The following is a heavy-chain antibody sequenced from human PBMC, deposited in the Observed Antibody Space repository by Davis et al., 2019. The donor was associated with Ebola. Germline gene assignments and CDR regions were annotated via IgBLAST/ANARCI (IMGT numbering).Heavy chain of an antibody. CDR2: IYPGDSDT. CDR3: ARGAAGHFYYYGMDV. Sequence: GESLKISCKGSGYRFTSYWIGWVRQMPGKGLEWMGIIYPGDSDTRYSPSFQGQVTISADKSISTAYLQWSSLKASDTAMYYCARGAAGHFYYYGMDVWGQGTTVTVSS. CDR1: GYRFTSYW. J-gene: IGHJ6*02. D-gene: IGHD6-19*01. V-gene: IGHV5-51*01.